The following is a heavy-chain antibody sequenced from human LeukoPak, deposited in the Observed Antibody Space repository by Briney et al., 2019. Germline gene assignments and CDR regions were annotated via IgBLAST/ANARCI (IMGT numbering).Heavy chain of an antibody. CDR2: INHSGST. CDR3: ARGRGWYPS. D-gene: IGHD6-19*01. V-gene: IGHV4-34*01. J-gene: IGHJ5*02. Sequence: PSETLSLTCAVYGGSFSGYYWSWIRQPPGKGLEWIGEINHSGSTNYNPSLKSRVTISVDTSKNQFSLKLSSVTAADTAVYYCARGRGWYPSWGQGTLVTVSS. CDR1: GGSFSGYY.